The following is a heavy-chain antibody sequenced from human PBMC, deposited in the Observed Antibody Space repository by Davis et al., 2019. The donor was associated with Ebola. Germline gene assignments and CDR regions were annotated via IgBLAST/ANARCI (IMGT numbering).Heavy chain of an antibody. CDR2: ISDYNRKT. CDR3: ARGSRNMDV. J-gene: IGHJ6*02. CDR1: GYTFTSYG. V-gene: IGHV1-18*04. Sequence: ASVKVSCKASGYTFTSYGIIWVRQAPGQGLEWMGWISDYNRKTNYAQKFQGRVTMTTDTSTSTAYMELRSLRSDDTAVYYCARGSRNMDVWGQGTTVTVSS.